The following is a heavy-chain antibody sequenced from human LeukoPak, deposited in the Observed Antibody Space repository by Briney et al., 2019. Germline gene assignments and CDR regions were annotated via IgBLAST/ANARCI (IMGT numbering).Heavy chain of an antibody. V-gene: IGHV3-23*01. D-gene: IGHD1-26*01. CDR3: AKDRIVGATTPPNWFDP. CDR2: ISGSGGTT. Sequence: PGGSLRLSCAASGLSFSSYAMSWVRQAPGKGLEWVSAISGSGGTTYYADSVKGRFTISRDNSKNTLYLQMNSLRAEDTAVYYCAKDRIVGATTPPNWFDPWGQGTLVTVSS. CDR1: GLSFSSYA. J-gene: IGHJ5*02.